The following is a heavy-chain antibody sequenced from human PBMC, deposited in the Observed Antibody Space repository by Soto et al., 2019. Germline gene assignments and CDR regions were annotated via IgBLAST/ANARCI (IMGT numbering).Heavy chain of an antibody. J-gene: IGHJ4*02. Sequence: ASVKVSCKASGYSFIDYYIHWVRQAPGQGLEWMGWISPRSGGTNYAQKFRGRVTITSDTSINTAYMELTSLSSDDTAVYYCTRGSARTGRPSNYWGQGTLVTVSS. CDR1: GYSFIDYY. V-gene: IGHV1-2*02. CDR3: TRGSARTGRPSNY. CDR2: ISPRSGGT.